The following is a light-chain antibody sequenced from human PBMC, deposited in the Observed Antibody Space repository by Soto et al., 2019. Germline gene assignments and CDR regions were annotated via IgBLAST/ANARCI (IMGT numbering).Light chain of an antibody. CDR3: QHRSNWPLT. Sequence: EVVLTHSPATLSLSPRERATLSFTASQTVGNYLAGYQQKPCQAPMLLIHDESNRATGIPARLSGSGSGTDFTLTISGREPVDLAVYYCQHRSNWPLTVGGGTKVGLK. CDR1: QTVGNY. V-gene: IGKV3-11*01. J-gene: IGKJ4*01. CDR2: DES.